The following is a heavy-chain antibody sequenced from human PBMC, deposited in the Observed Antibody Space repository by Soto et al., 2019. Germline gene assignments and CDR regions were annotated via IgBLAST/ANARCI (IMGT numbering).Heavy chain of an antibody. CDR2: IYYSGST. J-gene: IGHJ4*02. CDR1: GGSISSGGYY. V-gene: IGHV4-31*03. CDR3: ARVTFYYDSSGYTGYYFDY. Sequence: PSETLSLTCTVSGGSISSGGYYWSWIRQHPGKGLEWIGYIYYSGSTYYNPSLKSRVTISVDTSKNQFSLKLSSVTAADTAVYYCARVTFYYDSSGYTGYYFDYWGQGTLVPVSS. D-gene: IGHD3-22*01.